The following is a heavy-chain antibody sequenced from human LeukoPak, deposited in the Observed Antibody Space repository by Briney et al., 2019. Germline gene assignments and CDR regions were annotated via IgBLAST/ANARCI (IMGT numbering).Heavy chain of an antibody. CDR1: GFTFSSYE. CDR2: ISSSSSTI. Sequence: PGGSLRLSCAASGFTFSSYEMNWVRQAPGKGLEWVSYISSSSSTIYYADSVKGRFTISRDNAKNSLYLQMNSLRAEDTAVYYCARDLNLYSGYDLDYWGQGTLVTVSP. CDR3: ARDLNLYSGYDLDY. V-gene: IGHV3-48*01. D-gene: IGHD5-12*01. J-gene: IGHJ4*02.